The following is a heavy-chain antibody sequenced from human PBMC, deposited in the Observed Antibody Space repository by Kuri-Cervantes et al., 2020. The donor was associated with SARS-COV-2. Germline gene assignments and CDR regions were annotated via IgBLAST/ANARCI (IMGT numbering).Heavy chain of an antibody. V-gene: IGHV4-59*12. Sequence: SETLSLTCTVSGGSISSYYWSWIRQPPGKGLEWIGYIYYSGSTNYNPSLKSRVTMSVDTSENQFSLKLSSVTAADTAVYYCARDAYSSSSMYYFDYWGQGTLVTVSS. CDR3: ARDAYSSSSMYYFDY. CDR1: GGSISSYY. D-gene: IGHD6-6*01. CDR2: IYYSGST. J-gene: IGHJ4*02.